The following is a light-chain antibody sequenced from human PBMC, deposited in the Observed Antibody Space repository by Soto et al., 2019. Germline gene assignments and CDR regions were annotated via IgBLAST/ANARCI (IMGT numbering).Light chain of an antibody. Sequence: DVQMTQSPTSLSASVGDRVTITCRASQAISTYVAWYRQKPCHFPDLLIYAASTLHAGVPPRFSGSGAGTDFTLTSSSLQPEDVATYFCQKYNRAPFIFGPGTKGHS. CDR1: QAISTY. J-gene: IGKJ3*01. CDR3: QKYNRAPFI. CDR2: AAS. V-gene: IGKV1-27*01.